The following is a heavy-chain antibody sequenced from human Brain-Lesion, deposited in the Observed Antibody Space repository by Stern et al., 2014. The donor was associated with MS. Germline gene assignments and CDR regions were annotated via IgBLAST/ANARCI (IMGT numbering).Heavy chain of an antibody. Sequence: QVQLQESGPGLVKPSGTLSLTCAVSGGSISSSNWWSWVRQSPGKGLEWIGESDHSGSTIYNPSLKSRVTVSVDKSKNRFSLQLRFVTAADTAVYFCARFPASRPHVFDSWGQGTLVTVSS. J-gene: IGHJ4*02. V-gene: IGHV4-4*02. CDR1: GGSISSSNW. CDR3: ARFPASRPHVFDS. CDR2: SDHSGST. D-gene: IGHD6-13*01.